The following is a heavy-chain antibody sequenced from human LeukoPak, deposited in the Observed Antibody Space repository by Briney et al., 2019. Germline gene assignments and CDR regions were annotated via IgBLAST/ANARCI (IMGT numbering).Heavy chain of an antibody. CDR3: ARRDYDFWSGYPGAAFDI. D-gene: IGHD3-3*01. V-gene: IGHV4-39*01. J-gene: IGHJ3*02. Sequence: SETLSLTCTVSGGSISSSSYYWGWIRQPPGKGLEWIGSIYYSWSTYYTPSLKSRVTISVDTSKNQFSLKLSSVTAADTAVYYCARRDYDFWSGYPGAAFDIWGQGTMVTVSS. CDR1: GGSISSSSYY. CDR2: IYYSWST.